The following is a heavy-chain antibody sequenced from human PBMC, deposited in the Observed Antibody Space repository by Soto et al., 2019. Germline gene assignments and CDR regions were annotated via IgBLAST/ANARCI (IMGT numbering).Heavy chain of an antibody. Sequence: GASVKVSCKASGYTFTSYDINWVRQATGQGLEWMGWMNPNSGNTGYAQKFQGRVTMTRNTSISTAYMELSSLRSEDTAVYYCARGGITMIVVVISDYGQDVSGQGTTDTVSS. J-gene: IGHJ6*02. CDR1: GYTFTSYD. D-gene: IGHD3-22*01. CDR2: MNPNSGNT. CDR3: ARGGITMIVVVISDYGQDV. V-gene: IGHV1-8*01.